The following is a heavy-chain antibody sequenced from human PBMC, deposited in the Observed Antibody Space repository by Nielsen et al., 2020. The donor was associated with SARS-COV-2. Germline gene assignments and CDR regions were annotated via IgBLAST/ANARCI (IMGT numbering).Heavy chain of an antibody. CDR2: ISGSGGST. Sequence: GESLKISCAASGFTFSTYAMTWVRQAPGKGLEWVSSISGSGGSTYYADYVKGRFTISRDNAKNTLYLQMNSLRAEDTAVYYCVRGLQVPNGLAHRWGQGTLVTVSS. CDR3: VRGLQVPNGLAHR. V-gene: IGHV3-23*01. D-gene: IGHD3-16*01. J-gene: IGHJ4*02. CDR1: GFTFSTYA.